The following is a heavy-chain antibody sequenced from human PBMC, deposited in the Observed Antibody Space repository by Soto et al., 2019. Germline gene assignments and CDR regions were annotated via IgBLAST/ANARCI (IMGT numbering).Heavy chain of an antibody. J-gene: IGHJ4*02. Sequence: GGSLRLSCAASGFTFDDYAMHWVRQAPGKGLEWVSGISWNSGSIGYADSVKGRFTISRDNAKNSLYLQMNSLRAEDTALYYCAKGSRPGIAVAGNDYWGQGTLVTVSS. CDR3: AKGSRPGIAVAGNDY. V-gene: IGHV3-9*01. CDR2: ISWNSGSI. CDR1: GFTFDDYA. D-gene: IGHD6-19*01.